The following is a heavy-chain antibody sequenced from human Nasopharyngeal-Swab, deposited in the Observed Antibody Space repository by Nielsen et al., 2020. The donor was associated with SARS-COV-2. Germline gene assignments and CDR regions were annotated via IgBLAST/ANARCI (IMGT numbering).Heavy chain of an antibody. D-gene: IGHD3-10*01. CDR2: ISYDGNNK. J-gene: IGHJ6*02. V-gene: IGHV3-30-3*01. CDR3: ARDVASGFGELFPLLRGLDI. Sequence: GGSLRLSCAASGFTINSFAMHWVRRAPGKGLEWVAVISYDGNNKYYADSVKGRFTISRDNSKNTVYLQMNSLRPEDTAVYYCARDVASGFGELFPLLRGLDIWSHGTTVTVSS. CDR1: GFTINSFA.